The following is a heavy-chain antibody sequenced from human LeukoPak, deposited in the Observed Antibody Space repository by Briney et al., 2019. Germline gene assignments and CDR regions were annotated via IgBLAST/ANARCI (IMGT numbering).Heavy chain of an antibody. V-gene: IGHV4-4*07. Sequence: SETLSLTCTVSGGSISSYYWSWIRQPAAKGLEWIGRIYTSGSTNYHPSLKSRVTMSVDTSKNQFSLKLTSVTAADTAVYYCAREGAEVRGVLVKYYFDYWGQGALVTVSS. CDR3: AREGAEVRGVLVKYYFDY. CDR1: GGSISSYY. CDR2: IYTSGST. D-gene: IGHD3-10*01. J-gene: IGHJ4*02.